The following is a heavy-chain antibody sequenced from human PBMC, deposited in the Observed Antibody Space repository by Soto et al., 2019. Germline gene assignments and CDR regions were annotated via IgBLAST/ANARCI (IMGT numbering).Heavy chain of an antibody. Sequence: TXGSLRLSCVASGFPFSSNGMAWVHQAPGKGLEWLSFVSSGGVTTYYAASVKGRFTVSRDNSKSSVFLQMNNLRAEDTAIYYCAKGLGSRSLEWLFGSFDSWGQGTLVTVSS. CDR3: AKGLGSRSLEWLFGSFDS. CDR2: VSSGGVTT. CDR1: GFPFSSNG. J-gene: IGHJ4*02. D-gene: IGHD3-3*01. V-gene: IGHV3-23*01.